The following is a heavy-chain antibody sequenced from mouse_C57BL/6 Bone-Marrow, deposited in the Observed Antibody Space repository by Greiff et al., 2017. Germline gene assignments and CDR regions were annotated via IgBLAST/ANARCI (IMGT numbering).Heavy chain of an antibody. Sequence: EVQLVESGGGLVKPGGSLKLSCAASGFTFSSYAMSWVRQTPEKRLEWVATISDGGSYTYYPDNGKGRFTISRDNAKNNLYLQMSHLKSEDTAMYYCARDAMDYWGQGTSGTGFS. CDR3: ARDAMDY. V-gene: IGHV5-4*01. J-gene: IGHJ4*01. CDR2: ISDGGSYT. CDR1: GFTFSSYA.